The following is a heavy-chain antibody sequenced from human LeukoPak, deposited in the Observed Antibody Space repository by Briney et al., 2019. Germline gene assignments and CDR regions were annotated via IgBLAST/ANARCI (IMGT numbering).Heavy chain of an antibody. V-gene: IGHV3-49*04. CDR1: GFSFGDYA. Sequence: PGGSLRLSCKPSGFSFGDYAMSWVRQAPGKGLEWVGFIRSKAFGATTDYAASVKGRFTVSRDDSKRIAYLQMNSLKTEDTAVYYCARGWREYFDWTNFDYWGQGTLVTVSS. J-gene: IGHJ4*02. D-gene: IGHD3-9*01. CDR3: ARGWREYFDWTNFDY. CDR2: IRSKAFGATT.